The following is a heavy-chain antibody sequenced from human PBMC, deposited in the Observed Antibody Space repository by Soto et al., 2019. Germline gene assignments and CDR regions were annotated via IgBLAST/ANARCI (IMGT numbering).Heavy chain of an antibody. CDR2: ISGSGGST. Sequence: EVQLLESGGGLVQPGGSLRLTCAASGFTFSSYAMSWVRQAPGKGLEWVSAISGSGGSTYYADSVKGRFTISRDNSKNTLYLQMNSLRAEDTAVYYCAKVRHSYSSGWWLPFDYWGQGTLVTVSS. CDR1: GFTFSSYA. V-gene: IGHV3-23*01. CDR3: AKVRHSYSSGWWLPFDY. D-gene: IGHD6-19*01. J-gene: IGHJ4*02.